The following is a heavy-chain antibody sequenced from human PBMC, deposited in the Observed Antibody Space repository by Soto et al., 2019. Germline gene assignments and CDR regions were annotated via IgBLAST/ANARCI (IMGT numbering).Heavy chain of an antibody. J-gene: IGHJ4*02. CDR3: AREWGYSYGYFPYYFDY. D-gene: IGHD5-18*01. CDR2: INPNSGGT. Sequence: ASVKVSCKASGYTFTGYYMHWVRQAPGQGLEWMGWINPNSGGTNHAQKFQGWVTMTRDTSISTAYMELSRLRSDDTAVYYCAREWGYSYGYFPYYFDYWGQGTLVTVSS. CDR1: GYTFTGYY. V-gene: IGHV1-2*04.